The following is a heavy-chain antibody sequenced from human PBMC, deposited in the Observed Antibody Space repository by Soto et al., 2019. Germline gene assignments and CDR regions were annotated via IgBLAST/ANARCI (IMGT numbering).Heavy chain of an antibody. CDR3: ARGGGLVVVNYGMDV. J-gene: IGHJ6*02. CDR1: GDSIDRYY. V-gene: IGHV4-59*12. Sequence: SETLSLTCSVSGDSIDRYYWTWIRQPPGKGLEWIGYIYYSGNTNYNPSLKSRVTISVDTSKNQFSLKLSSVTAADTAVYYCARGGGLVVVNYGMDVWGQGTTVTVSS. CDR2: IYYSGNT. D-gene: IGHD3-22*01.